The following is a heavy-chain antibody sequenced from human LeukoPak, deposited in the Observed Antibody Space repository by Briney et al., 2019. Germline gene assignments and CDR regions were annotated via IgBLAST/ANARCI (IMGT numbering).Heavy chain of an antibody. Sequence: PSETLSLTCAVYGGSFSGYYWSWIRQPPGKGLEWIGEINHSGSTNYNPSLKSRVTISVDTSKNQFSLKLSSVTAADTAVYYCARAVTIFGVVHRSRLKAFDIWGQGTMVTVSS. CDR2: INHSGST. D-gene: IGHD3-3*01. J-gene: IGHJ3*02. V-gene: IGHV4-34*01. CDR3: ARAVTIFGVVHRSRLKAFDI. CDR1: GGSFSGYY.